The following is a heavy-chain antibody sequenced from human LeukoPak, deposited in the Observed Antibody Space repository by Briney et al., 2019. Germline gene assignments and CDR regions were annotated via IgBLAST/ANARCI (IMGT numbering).Heavy chain of an antibody. V-gene: IGHV3-53*01. J-gene: IGHJ4*02. CDR1: GFTVSINY. CDR3: ARIPPGFGESIDY. Sequence: PGGSLRLSCAASGFTVSINYMSWVRQAPGKGLECVSVIYSGGSTYYADSVKGRFTISRDNSKNTLYLQMNSLRAEDTAVYYCARIPPGFGESIDYWGQGTLVTVSS. CDR2: IYSGGST. D-gene: IGHD3-10*01.